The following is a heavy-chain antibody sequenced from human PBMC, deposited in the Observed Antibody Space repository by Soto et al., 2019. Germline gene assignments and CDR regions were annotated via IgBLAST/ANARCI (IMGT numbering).Heavy chain of an antibody. CDR1: GFTFSSYW. D-gene: IGHD2-15*01. J-gene: IGHJ4*02. V-gene: IGHV3-7*03. CDR2: IKQDGSEK. Sequence: GGSLRLSCAASGFTFSSYWMSWVRQAPGKGLEWVANIKQDGSEKYYVDSVKGRFTISRDNAKNSLYLQMNSLRAEDTAVYYCAREGGGYCSGGSCYYFDYWGQGTLVTVSS. CDR3: AREGGGYCSGGSCYYFDY.